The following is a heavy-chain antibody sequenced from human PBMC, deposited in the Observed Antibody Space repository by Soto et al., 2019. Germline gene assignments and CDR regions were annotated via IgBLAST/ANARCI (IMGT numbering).Heavy chain of an antibody. CDR3: TASYYYDSSGYYYFDY. Sequence: GGSLRLSCAASGFTFSNAWMSWVRRAPGKGLEWVGRIKGKTDGGTTDYAAPVKGRFTISRDDSKNTLYLQMNSLKTEDTAVYYCTASYYYDSSGYYYFDYWGQGTLVTVSS. J-gene: IGHJ4*02. CDR2: IKGKTDGGTT. V-gene: IGHV3-15*01. D-gene: IGHD3-22*01. CDR1: GFTFSNAW.